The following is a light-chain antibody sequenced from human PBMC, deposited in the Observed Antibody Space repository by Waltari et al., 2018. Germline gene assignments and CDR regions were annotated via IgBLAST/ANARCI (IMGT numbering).Light chain of an antibody. J-gene: IGLJ3*02. V-gene: IGLV2-23*01. CDR3: GTYTLTNTWL. CDR2: ERT. CDR1: SSEVESYSL. Sequence: QSALTQPASVSGSPGQPLTIACTGTSSEVESYSLVSWYRQPPAEAPIVIIFERTKRLPGLSTRFNGAKSATPASPRIPALHAEDEADYYCGTYTLTNTWLFGGGTKVTVL.